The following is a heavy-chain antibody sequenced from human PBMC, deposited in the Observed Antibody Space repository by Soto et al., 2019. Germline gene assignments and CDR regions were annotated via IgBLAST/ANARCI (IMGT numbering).Heavy chain of an antibody. CDR1: GFTFSTYA. CDR2: ISANGQGI. CDR3: AKDRNYPRDQFHY. Sequence: GGSLRLSCAASGFTFSTYALSWVRQAPGKGLEWVSAISANGQGIYYADTVRGRFTISRDNSKNTIFLHMDSLRAEDTAVYYCAKDRNYPRDQFHYWGQGTLVTVSS. V-gene: IGHV3-23*01. D-gene: IGHD1-7*01. J-gene: IGHJ4*02.